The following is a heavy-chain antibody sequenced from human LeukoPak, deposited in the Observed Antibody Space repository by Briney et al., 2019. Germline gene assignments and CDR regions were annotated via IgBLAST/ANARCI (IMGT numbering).Heavy chain of an antibody. J-gene: IGHJ5*02. CDR3: ARNSIAGATGLFDP. CDR1: GGSFSDHY. CDR2: INHSGST. Sequence: SETLSLTCAVYGGSFSDHYWSWIRQSPGKGLEWIGEINHSGSTNYNPSLKSRATISVETSKNQISLKVNAVTAADTAVYYCARNSIAGATGLFDPWGQGTLVTVSS. D-gene: IGHD1-26*01. V-gene: IGHV4-34*01.